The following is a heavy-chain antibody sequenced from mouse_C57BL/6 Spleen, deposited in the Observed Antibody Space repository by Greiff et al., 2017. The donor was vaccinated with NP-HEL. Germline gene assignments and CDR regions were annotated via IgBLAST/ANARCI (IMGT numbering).Heavy chain of an antibody. CDR2: IDPENGDT. V-gene: IGHV14-4*01. CDR1: GFNIKDDY. J-gene: IGHJ1*03. Sequence: VQLQQSGAELVRPGASVKLSCTASGFNIKDDYMHWVKQRPEQGLEWIGWIDPENGDTEYASKFQGKATITAATSSNTAYLQLSSLTSEDTAVYYCTRYYGSSYWYFDVWGTGTTVTVSS. CDR3: TRYYGSSYWYFDV. D-gene: IGHD1-1*01.